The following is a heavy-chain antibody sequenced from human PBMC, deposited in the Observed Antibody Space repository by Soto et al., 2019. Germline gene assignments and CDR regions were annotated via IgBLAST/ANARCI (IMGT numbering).Heavy chain of an antibody. V-gene: IGHV3-23*01. CDR1: GFTFSSYA. J-gene: IGHJ4*02. D-gene: IGHD6-13*01. CDR3: ARRGAGTGFDY. Sequence: EVQLLESGGGLVQPGGCQRLSCAASGFTFSSYAMRWAGQAPGKGLEWVSAVSGSGGSTYYADSVKGRFTISRDNPKKALYLQMNSLRAEDAAVDDCARRGAGTGFDYVGQGSLVTVSS. CDR2: VSGSGGST.